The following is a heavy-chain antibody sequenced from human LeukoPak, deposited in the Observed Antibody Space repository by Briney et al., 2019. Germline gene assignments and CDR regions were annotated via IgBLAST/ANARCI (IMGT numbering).Heavy chain of an antibody. CDR2: NSPYNGNT. V-gene: IGHV1-18*01. Sequence: VKVSCTASGSPFGSYCFSWVRQAPGQGLEWMAWNSPYNGNTNYAQKFQGRVTMTTDTSTSTAYMELRSLRADDTAVYYCARDSASVWPGSSGWSNWFDPWGQGTLVTVSS. D-gene: IGHD6-19*01. J-gene: IGHJ5*02. CDR3: ARDSASVWPGSSGWSNWFDP. CDR1: GSPFGSYC.